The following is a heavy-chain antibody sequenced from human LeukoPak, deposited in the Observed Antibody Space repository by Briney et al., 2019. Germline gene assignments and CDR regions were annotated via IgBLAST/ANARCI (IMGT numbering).Heavy chain of an antibody. J-gene: IGHJ4*02. V-gene: IGHV3-23*01. CDR1: GFTLSSYA. D-gene: IGHD2-15*01. CDR3: AKAPVTTCRGAFCYPFDY. Sequence: GGSLRLSCAASGFTLSSYAMSWVRQAPGKGLEWVSAISDTGNTYHADSVKGRFTISRDSSKNTLFLQMNRLRPEDAAVYCCAKAPVTTCRGAFCYPFDYWGLGTLVTVSS. CDR2: ISDTGNT.